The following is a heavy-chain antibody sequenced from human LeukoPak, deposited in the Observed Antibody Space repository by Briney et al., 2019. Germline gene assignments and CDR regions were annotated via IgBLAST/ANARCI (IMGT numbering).Heavy chain of an antibody. CDR1: GFTFSSYS. J-gene: IGHJ3*02. D-gene: IGHD3-22*01. Sequence: GGSLRLSCAAPGFTFSSYSMNWVRQAPGKGLEWVSSISSSSSYIYYADSVKGRFTISRDNAKNSLYLQMNSLSAEDTAVYYCARHVVVINAFDIWGQGTMVTVSS. CDR3: ARHVVVINAFDI. CDR2: ISSSSSYI. V-gene: IGHV3-21*01.